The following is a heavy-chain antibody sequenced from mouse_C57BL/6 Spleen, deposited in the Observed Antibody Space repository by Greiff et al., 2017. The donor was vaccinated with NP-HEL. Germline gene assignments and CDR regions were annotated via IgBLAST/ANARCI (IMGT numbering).Heavy chain of an antibody. J-gene: IGHJ4*01. CDR1: GYTFTSYG. CDR3: ARRTTVVAPYAMDY. D-gene: IGHD1-1*01. Sequence: QVQLQQSGAELARPGASVKLSCKASGYTFTSYGISWVKQRTGQGLEWIGEIYPRSGNTYYNEKFKGKATLTADKSSSTAYMELRSLTSEDSAVYFCARRTTVVAPYAMDYWGQGTSVTVSS. CDR2: IYPRSGNT. V-gene: IGHV1-81*01.